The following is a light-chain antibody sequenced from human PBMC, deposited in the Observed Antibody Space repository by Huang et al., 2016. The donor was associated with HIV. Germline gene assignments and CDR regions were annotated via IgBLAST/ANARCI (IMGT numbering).Light chain of an antibody. CDR2: AAS. CDR3: QQRDT. J-gene: IGKJ5*01. V-gene: IGKV3-11*01. Sequence: EIVLTQSPATLSLSPGVRAPLSCRASQSVSRNLGWYQQKFGQAPRLFIYAASTRATGIPARFSGSGCGTNFTLTISSLEPEDCAVYYCQQRDTFGPGTRLEIK. CDR1: QSVSRN.